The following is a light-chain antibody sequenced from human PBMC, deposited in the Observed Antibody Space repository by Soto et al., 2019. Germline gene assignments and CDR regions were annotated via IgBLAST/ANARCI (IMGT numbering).Light chain of an antibody. Sequence: QSVLTQPPSASGTPGQRFIISCSGRSSNIGSNYVYWFQHLPGTAPKLLIYANDQRPSGVPDRFSGSKSGTSASLAISGLRSEDEADYYCAAWDDSLGGSWVFGGGTQLTGL. CDR2: AND. CDR3: AAWDDSLGGSWV. V-gene: IGLV1-47*02. J-gene: IGLJ3*02. CDR1: SSNIGSNY.